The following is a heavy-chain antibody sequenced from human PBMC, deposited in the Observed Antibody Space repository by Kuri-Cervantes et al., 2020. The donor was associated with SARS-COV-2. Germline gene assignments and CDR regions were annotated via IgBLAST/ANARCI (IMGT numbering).Heavy chain of an antibody. CDR2: IKSKTDGGTT. J-gene: IGHJ5*02. D-gene: IGHD6-6*01. Sequence: GESLKISCAASGFTFSNAWMSWVRQAPGKGLEWVGRIKSKTDGGTTEYAASVKGRFTISRDDSKSIAYLQMNSLKTEDTAVYYCASSSSAHPWGQGTLVTVSS. CDR1: GFTFSNAW. V-gene: IGHV3-15*01. CDR3: ASSSSAHP.